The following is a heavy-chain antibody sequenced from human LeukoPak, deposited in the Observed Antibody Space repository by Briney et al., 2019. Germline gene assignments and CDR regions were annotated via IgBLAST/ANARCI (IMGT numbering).Heavy chain of an antibody. CDR3: ARGHSSSGWFYFDY. V-gene: IGHV1-69*04. D-gene: IGHD6-19*01. CDR1: GGTFSSYA. CDR2: IIPILGIA. Sequence: SVKVSCKASGGTFSSYAISWVRQAPGQGLEWMGRIIPILGIANYAQKFQGRVTITADKSTSTAYMELSSLRSEDTAVYYCARGHSSSGWFYFDYWGQGTLVTVSS. J-gene: IGHJ4*02.